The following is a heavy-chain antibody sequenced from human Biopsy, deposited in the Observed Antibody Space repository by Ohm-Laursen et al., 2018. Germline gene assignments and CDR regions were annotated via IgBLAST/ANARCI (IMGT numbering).Heavy chain of an antibody. D-gene: IGHD1-26*01. Sequence: SLRLSCSASGFRFDDYAMHWVRQVPGKGLGWVSGISWNGGTIGYADSVKGRFTISRDDAKNSLHLQMDSLRPEDTALYYCAKACCSGSYYDGFDVWGQGTVVTVSS. CDR1: GFRFDDYA. CDR2: ISWNGGTI. J-gene: IGHJ3*01. V-gene: IGHV3-9*01. CDR3: AKACCSGSYYDGFDV.